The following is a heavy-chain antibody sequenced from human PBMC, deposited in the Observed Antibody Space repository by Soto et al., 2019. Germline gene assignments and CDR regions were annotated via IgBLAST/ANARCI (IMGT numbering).Heavy chain of an antibody. D-gene: IGHD5-18*01. CDR1: GYTFTSYY. J-gene: IGHJ6*02. V-gene: IGHV1-46*01. CDR2: INPSGGST. CDR3: ARDLGLYVDTGMINDCYGMDV. Sequence: ASVKVSCKASGYTFTSYYMHWVRQAPGQGLEWMGIINPSGGSTSYAQKFQGRVTMTRDTSTSTVYMELSSLRSDDTAVYYCARDLGLYVDTGMINDCYGMDVWGQGTEVTVSS.